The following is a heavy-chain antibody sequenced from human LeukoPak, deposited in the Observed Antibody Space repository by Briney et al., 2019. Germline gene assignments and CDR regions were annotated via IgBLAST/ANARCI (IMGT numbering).Heavy chain of an antibody. D-gene: IGHD6-13*01. V-gene: IGHV1-2*02. CDR3: ARGRYSSISGMDV. Sequence: ASVKVSCKASGYIFTGYYLHCVRQAPGQGLECMGWINPISGGTNYAQKFQGSVTMTRDTSISTAYMDLSRLRSDDTAVYYCARGRYSSISGMDVWGQGTTVTVSS. J-gene: IGHJ6*02. CDR1: GYIFTGYY. CDR2: INPISGGT.